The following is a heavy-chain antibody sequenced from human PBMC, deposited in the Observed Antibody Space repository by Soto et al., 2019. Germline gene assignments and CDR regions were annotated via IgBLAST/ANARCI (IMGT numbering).Heavy chain of an antibody. CDR3: ERVLGSGSSLLWFDP. V-gene: IGHV4-59*01. D-gene: IGHD3-10*01. J-gene: IGHJ5*02. CDR1: GGSISSYY. CDR2: IYYSGST. Sequence: SETLSLTCTVSGGSISSYYWSWIRQPPGKGLEWIGYIYYSGSTNYNPSLKSRVTISVDTSKNQFSLKLSSVTAADTAVYYCERVLGSGSSLLWFDPWGQGTLVTVSS.